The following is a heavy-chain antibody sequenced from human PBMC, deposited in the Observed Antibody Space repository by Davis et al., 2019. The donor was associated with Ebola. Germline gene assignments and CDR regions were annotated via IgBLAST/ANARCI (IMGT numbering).Heavy chain of an antibody. D-gene: IGHD5-18*01. CDR3: ARRGYSYGSRQDFDY. CDR2: ISDSSTTI. J-gene: IGHJ4*02. V-gene: IGHV3-48*02. CDR1: GFTFSAYS. Sequence: GGSLRLSCAASGFTFSAYSMNWVRQAPGKGLEWVSYISDSSTTIYYADSVKGRFTISRDNAKNSLYLQMNSLRDEDTAVYYCARRGYSYGSRQDFDYWGQGTLVTVSS.